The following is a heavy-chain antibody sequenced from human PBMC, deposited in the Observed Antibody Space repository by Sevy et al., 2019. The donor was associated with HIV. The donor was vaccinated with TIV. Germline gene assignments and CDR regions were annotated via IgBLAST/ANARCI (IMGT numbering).Heavy chain of an antibody. Sequence: ASVKVSCKASGYTFTSYGISWVRQAPGQGLEWMGWISAYNGNTNYAQKLQGRVTMTTDTSTSTAYMELRSLGSNDTAVYYCAREPPSYSSGLNPTDYWGQGTLVTVSS. V-gene: IGHV1-18*01. J-gene: IGHJ4*02. CDR1: GYTFTSYG. CDR2: ISAYNGNT. CDR3: AREPPSYSSGLNPTDY. D-gene: IGHD6-19*01.